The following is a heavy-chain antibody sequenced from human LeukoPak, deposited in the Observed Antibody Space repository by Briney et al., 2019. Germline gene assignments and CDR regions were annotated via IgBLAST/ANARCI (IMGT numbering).Heavy chain of an antibody. V-gene: IGHV3-48*01. D-gene: IGHD6-19*01. CDR3: AKTGYSSGWK. Sequence: GGSLRLSCAASGFTFSSYSMNWVRQAPGKGLEWVSYISSSSSTIYYADSVKGRFTISRDNAKNSLYLQMNSLRAEDTAVYYCAKTGYSSGWKWGQGTLVTVSS. J-gene: IGHJ4*02. CDR2: ISSSSSTI. CDR1: GFTFSSYS.